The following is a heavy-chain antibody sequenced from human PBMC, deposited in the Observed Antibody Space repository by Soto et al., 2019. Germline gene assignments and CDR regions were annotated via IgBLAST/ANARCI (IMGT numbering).Heavy chain of an antibody. J-gene: IGHJ5*02. D-gene: IGHD1-26*01. CDR3: ARGDRYSGSFSDYFDP. CDR1: GASISTGGYS. V-gene: IGHV4-30-2*01. CDR2: IYESGRT. Sequence: TLSLTCIVTGASISTGGYSWSWIRQPPGKGPEWIGYIYESGRTYYKPSLKSRASISMDKSRNQFSVRLTSVTAADAAVYFCARGDRYSGSFSDYFDPWGQGTLVTVSS.